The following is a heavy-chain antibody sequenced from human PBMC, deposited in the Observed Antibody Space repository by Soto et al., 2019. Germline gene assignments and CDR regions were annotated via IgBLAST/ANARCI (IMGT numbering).Heavy chain of an antibody. J-gene: IGHJ6*02. CDR3: AGGDYYHSSGYYFYYYTMDV. V-gene: IGHV4-39*01. CDR2: VYYGGST. D-gene: IGHD3-22*01. CDR1: GGSISSSSYY. Sequence: LPETLSLTCTVSGGSISSSSYYWGWIRQPPGKGLEWIGNVYYGGSTYYNPSLKSRVTISVETSKSQFSLKLSSVTAADTAVYYCAGGDYYHSSGYYFYYYTMDVCGQGTSVTVSS.